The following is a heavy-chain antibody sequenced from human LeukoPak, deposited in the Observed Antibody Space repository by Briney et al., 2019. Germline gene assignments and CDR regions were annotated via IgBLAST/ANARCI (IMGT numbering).Heavy chain of an antibody. J-gene: IGHJ6*02. V-gene: IGHV3-30-3*01. CDR3: ARNMVRGVIGPLDV. D-gene: IGHD3-10*01. Sequence: PGGSLRLSCAASGFTFSSYAMHWVRQAPGKGLEWVAVISYDGSNKYYADSVKGRFTISRDNSKNTLYLQMNSLRAEDTAVYYCARNMVRGVIGPLDVWGQGTTVTVSS. CDR1: GFTFSSYA. CDR2: ISYDGSNK.